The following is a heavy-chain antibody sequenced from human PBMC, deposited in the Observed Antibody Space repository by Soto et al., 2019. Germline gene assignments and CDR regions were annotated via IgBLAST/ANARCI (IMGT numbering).Heavy chain of an antibody. Sequence: EVQLLESGGGLVQPGGSLRLACEASGFTFNKYAMNWVRQAPGKGLEWVSAISGGGDTTSYADSVKGRYTFSRDGSKKALYLQRRSLRAEETALYYCAKGRGGSGSLTPRVDFWGQGTLVTVSS. V-gene: IGHV3-23*01. CDR3: AKGRGGSGSLTPRVDF. CDR1: GFTFNKYA. D-gene: IGHD3-10*01. J-gene: IGHJ4*02. CDR2: ISGGGDTT.